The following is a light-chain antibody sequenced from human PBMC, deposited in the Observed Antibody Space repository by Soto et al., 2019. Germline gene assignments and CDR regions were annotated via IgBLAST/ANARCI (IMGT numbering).Light chain of an antibody. V-gene: IGKV4-1*01. J-gene: IGKJ4*01. CDR1: QSVLYNSDNKNY. CDR2: WAS. CDR3: QQYYTTLT. Sequence: DIVMTQSPDSLAVSLGERATINCKSSQSVLYNSDNKNYSAWYQQKPGQPPKLLIYWASTRDSGVPDRFSGSGSGADFTLTSSSLQAEDVAVYYCQQYYTTLTFGGGTKVEIK.